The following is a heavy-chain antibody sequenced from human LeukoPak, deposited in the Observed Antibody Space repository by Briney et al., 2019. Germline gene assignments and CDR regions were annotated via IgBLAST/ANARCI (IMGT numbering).Heavy chain of an antibody. D-gene: IGHD3-10*01. CDR3: ASKILLYGSGSYVHY. CDR2: INHSGST. Sequence: SETLSLTCAVYGGSFSGYYWSWIRQPPGKGLEWIGEINHSGSTNYNPSLKSRVTISVDTSKNQFSLKLSSVTAADTAVYYCASKILLYGSGSYVHYWGQGTLVTVSS. CDR1: GGSFSGYY. V-gene: IGHV4-34*01. J-gene: IGHJ4*02.